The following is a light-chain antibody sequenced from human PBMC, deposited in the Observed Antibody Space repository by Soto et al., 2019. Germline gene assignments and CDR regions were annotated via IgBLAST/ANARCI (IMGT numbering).Light chain of an antibody. Sequence: EIVMTQSPATLSVSPGERATLSCRASQSVSSNLAWYQQKPGQAPRLLIYGASTRATGIPARFSGSGSGTEFTLTISSLQSEDFAVYYCQQSYSSRLTFGGGTKVEIK. CDR1: QSVSSN. V-gene: IGKV3-15*01. CDR2: GAS. CDR3: QQSYSSRLT. J-gene: IGKJ4*01.